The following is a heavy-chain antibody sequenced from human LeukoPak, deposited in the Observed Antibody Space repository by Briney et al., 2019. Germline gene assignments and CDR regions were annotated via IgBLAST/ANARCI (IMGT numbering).Heavy chain of an antibody. Sequence: GGSLRLSCAASGFTFSTYGMTWVRQAPGKGLEWVSFITSTGVSTYYADSVKGRFTISRDNSKNTLSLQMSSLRAEDPAVYYCAKVVTVTTFDYWGQGTLVTVSS. D-gene: IGHD4-17*01. J-gene: IGHJ4*02. CDR2: ITSTGVST. CDR3: AKVVTVTTFDY. CDR1: GFTFSTYG. V-gene: IGHV3-23*01.